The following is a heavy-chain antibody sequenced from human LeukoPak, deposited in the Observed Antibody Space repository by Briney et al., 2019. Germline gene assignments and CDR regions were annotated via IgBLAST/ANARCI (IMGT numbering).Heavy chain of an antibody. V-gene: IGHV3-7*01. J-gene: IGHJ4*02. CDR2: IKNDGTVK. CDR3: ARAETYQLGRDY. CDR1: GFTFSYHW. Sequence: PGGSLRLSCAASGFTFSYHWMTWVRQAPGKGLEWVANIKNDGTVKNYVDSVKGRFTISRDNAKNSLYLQMNSLRAEDTAVYYCARAETYQLGRDYWGQGTLVTVSS. D-gene: IGHD2-2*01.